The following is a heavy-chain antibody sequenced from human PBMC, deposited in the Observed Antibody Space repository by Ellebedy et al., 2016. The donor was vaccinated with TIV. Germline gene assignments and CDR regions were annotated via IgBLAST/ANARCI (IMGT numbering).Heavy chain of an antibody. J-gene: IGHJ5*02. Sequence: MPGGSLRLSCAASGFTFSSYAMSWIRQPPGKGLEWIGYIYYSGSTNYNPSLKSRVTISVDTSKNQFSLKLSSVTAADTAVYYCASYYDSSGYLGWFDPWGQGTLVTVSS. V-gene: IGHV4-59*01. CDR2: IYYSGST. CDR3: ASYYDSSGYLGWFDP. D-gene: IGHD3-22*01. CDR1: GFTFSSYA.